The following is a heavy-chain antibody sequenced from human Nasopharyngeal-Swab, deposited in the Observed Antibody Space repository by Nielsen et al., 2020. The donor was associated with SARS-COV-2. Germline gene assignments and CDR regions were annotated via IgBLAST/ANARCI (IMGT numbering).Heavy chain of an antibody. V-gene: IGHV3-33*01. J-gene: IGHJ4*02. CDR2: IWYDGSNK. Sequence: GGSLRLSCAASGFTFSSYCMHWVRQAPGKGLEWVAVIWYDGSNKYYADSVKGRFTISRDNSKNTLYLQMNSLRAEDTAVYYCARDKERAGYSSGWYGLGGQGTLVTVSS. CDR1: GFTFSSYC. CDR3: ARDKERAGYSSGWYGL. D-gene: IGHD6-19*01.